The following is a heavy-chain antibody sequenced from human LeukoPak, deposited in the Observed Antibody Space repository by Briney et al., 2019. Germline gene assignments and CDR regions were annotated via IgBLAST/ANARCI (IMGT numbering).Heavy chain of an antibody. V-gene: IGHV3-7*03. CDR1: GFTFSSYW. Sequence: GGSLRLSCAASGFTFSSYWMSWVRQAPGKGLEWVANIKQDGSEKYYVDSVKGRFTISRDNAKNSLYLQMNSLRAEDTAVYYCAKDDGGSYYIYYYYMDVWGKGTTVTISS. CDR3: AKDDGGSYYIYYYYMDV. J-gene: IGHJ6*03. CDR2: IKQDGSEK. D-gene: IGHD1-26*01.